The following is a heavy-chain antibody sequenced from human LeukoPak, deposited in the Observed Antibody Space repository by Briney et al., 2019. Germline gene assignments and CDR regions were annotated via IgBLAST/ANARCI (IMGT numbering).Heavy chain of an antibody. V-gene: IGHV1-46*01. D-gene: IGHD5-12*01. CDR2: INPSGGSI. CDR1: GYTFTSYY. Sequence: GASVKVSCKASGYTFTSYYMHWVRQAPGQGLEWMGIINPSGGSISYAQKFQGRVTMTRDMSTSTVYIELSSLRHEDTAVYYCARFGGYSEPWSEYFYMDVWGKGTAVTVSS. CDR3: ARFGGYSEPWSEYFYMDV. J-gene: IGHJ6*03.